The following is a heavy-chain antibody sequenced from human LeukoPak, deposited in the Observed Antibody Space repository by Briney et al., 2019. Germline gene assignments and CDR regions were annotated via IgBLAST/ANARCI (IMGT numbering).Heavy chain of an antibody. CDR2: ISGSGGST. CDR3: AKAPVTTCRGAFCYPFDY. Sequence: PGGSLRLSCAASGFTFSSYAMSWVRQAPGKGLEWVSAISGSGGSTYYADSVKGRFTISRDSSKNTLFLQMNRLRPEDAAVYYCAKAPVTTCRGAFCYPFDYWGLGTLVTVSP. D-gene: IGHD2-15*01. CDR1: GFTFSSYA. V-gene: IGHV3-23*01. J-gene: IGHJ4*02.